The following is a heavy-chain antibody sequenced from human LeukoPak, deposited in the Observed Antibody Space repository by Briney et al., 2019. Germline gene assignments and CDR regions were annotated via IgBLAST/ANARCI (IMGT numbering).Heavy chain of an antibody. CDR2: IYYSGST. D-gene: IGHD5-24*01. V-gene: IGHV4-39*02. CDR3: ARDQIEMATIMDYYYGMDV. Sequence: SETLSLTCTVSGGSISSSSYYWGWIRQPPGKGLEWIGSIYYSGSTYYNPSLKSRVTISVDTSKNQFSLQLNSVTPEDTAVYYCARDQIEMATIMDYYYGMDVWGQGTTVTVSS. J-gene: IGHJ6*02. CDR1: GGSISSSSYY.